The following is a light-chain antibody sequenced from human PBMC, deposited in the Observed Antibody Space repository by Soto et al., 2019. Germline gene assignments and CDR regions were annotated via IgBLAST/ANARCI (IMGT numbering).Light chain of an antibody. Sequence: DIVMTQSPDSLAVSLGETATINCKSSQSVLYTSNNKNYLAWYQQKPGQPPKLLIYWASTRESGVPDRFSGSGSVTDFTLTISSLQAEDVAVYYCQQYYSALITFGPGTKVDIK. CDR2: WAS. J-gene: IGKJ3*01. CDR1: QSVLYTSNNKNY. V-gene: IGKV4-1*01. CDR3: QQYYSALIT.